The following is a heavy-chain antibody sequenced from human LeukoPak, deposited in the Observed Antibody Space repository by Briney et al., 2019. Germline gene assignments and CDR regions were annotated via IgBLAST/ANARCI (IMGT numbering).Heavy chain of an antibody. J-gene: IGHJ3*02. Sequence: GGSLRLSCAASGFTFSTYSMTWVRQAPGEGLEWVSTIGPGVGTTFYADSVRGRFTISRDNSKDTVYLQMNSLRAEDTAAYHCAKGSTGPDTWGQGTMVTVSS. D-gene: IGHD2-8*02. CDR1: GFTFSTYS. V-gene: IGHV3-23*01. CDR3: AKGSTGPDT. CDR2: IGPGVGTT.